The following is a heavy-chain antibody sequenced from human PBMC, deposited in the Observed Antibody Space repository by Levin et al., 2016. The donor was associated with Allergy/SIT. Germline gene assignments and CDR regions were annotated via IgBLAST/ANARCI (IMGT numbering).Heavy chain of an antibody. Sequence: WVRQAPGQGLEWVGWINPNSGATNSAQKFQGRVTMTTDTSSSTSYMELSRLRSDDMAVYFCARYCNSMKCETRKASDYWGQGTLVTVSS. CDR2: INPNSGAT. J-gene: IGHJ4*02. CDR3: ARYCNSMKCETRKASDY. V-gene: IGHV1-2*02. D-gene: IGHD2/OR15-2a*01.